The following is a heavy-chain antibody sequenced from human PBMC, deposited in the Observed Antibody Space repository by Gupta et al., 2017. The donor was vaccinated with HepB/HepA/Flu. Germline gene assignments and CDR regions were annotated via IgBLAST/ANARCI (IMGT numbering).Heavy chain of an antibody. V-gene: IGHV3-49*05. D-gene: IGHD3-22*01. CDR2: IRGKAYGGTT. CDR1: GFTFGDHA. Sequence: EVQLVESGGGLVRPGRSLRLSCTVSGFTFGDHAMSWFRQAPGKGLEWVGFIRGKAYGGTTEYAASVKGRFTISRDDSKSIAYLQMNSLKTEDTXVXYCTRAXYHSGGYYRINDYWGQGTLVTVSS. CDR3: TRAXYHSGGYYRINDY. J-gene: IGHJ4*02.